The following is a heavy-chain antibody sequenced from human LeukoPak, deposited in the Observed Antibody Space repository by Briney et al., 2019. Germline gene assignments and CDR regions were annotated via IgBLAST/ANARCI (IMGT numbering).Heavy chain of an antibody. V-gene: IGHV3-48*01. J-gene: IGHJ3*02. CDR2: ISSSSSTL. CDR3: ARGGVRGVIILAFDI. CDR1: GFTFSSYS. D-gene: IGHD3-10*01. Sequence: GGSLRLSCAASGFTFSSYSMNWVRQAPGKGLEWVSYISSSSSTLYYADSVKGRFTISRDNAKNSLYLQMNSLRAEDTAVYYCARGGVRGVIILAFDIWGQGTMVTVSS.